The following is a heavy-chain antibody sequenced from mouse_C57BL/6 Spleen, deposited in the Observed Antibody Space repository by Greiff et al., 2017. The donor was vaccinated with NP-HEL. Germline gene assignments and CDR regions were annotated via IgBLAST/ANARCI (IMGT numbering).Heavy chain of an antibody. CDR2: INPGSGGT. V-gene: IGHV1-54*01. CDR3: ARGQDDYYFDY. Sequence: QVQLKESGAELVRPGTSVKVSCKASGYAFTNYLIEWVKQRPGQGLEWIGVINPGSGGTNYNEKFKGKATLTADKSSSTAYMQLSSLTSEDSAVYFCARGQDDYYFDYWGQGTTLTVSS. D-gene: IGHD2-4*01. J-gene: IGHJ2*01. CDR1: GYAFTNYL.